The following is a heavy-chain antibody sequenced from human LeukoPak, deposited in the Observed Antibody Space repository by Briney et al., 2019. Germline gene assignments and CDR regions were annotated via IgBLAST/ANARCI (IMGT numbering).Heavy chain of an antibody. D-gene: IGHD2-15*01. CDR1: GYSFSGYG. V-gene: IGHV1-18*01. J-gene: IGHJ4*02. CDR3: TRLNRGGGTPYPGPSEY. Sequence: ASVRVSCKASGYSFSGYGISWVRQAPGQGLEWVGWISPYNGNIKYGQTVKGRVTLTTDTSTATAYLELRSLTSDDTAVYYCTRLNRGGGTPYPGPSEYWGQGTLVTVSS. CDR2: ISPYNGNI.